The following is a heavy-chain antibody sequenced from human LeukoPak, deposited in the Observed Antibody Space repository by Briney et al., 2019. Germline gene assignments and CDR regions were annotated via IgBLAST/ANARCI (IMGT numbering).Heavy chain of an antibody. CDR2: MKVDVSEI. CDR1: GVTFRSYW. CDR3: ARGWSSLDV. V-gene: IGHV3-7*01. Sequence: VGSLRLSCAASGVTFRSYWITCGRQAPGKRLEWGAYMKVDVSEIYYLDSVKGRFTISRDNAKNSLYLQMNSLRAEDTAVYFCARGWSSLDVWGQGTTVSVSS. J-gene: IGHJ6*02. D-gene: IGHD5/OR15-5a*01.